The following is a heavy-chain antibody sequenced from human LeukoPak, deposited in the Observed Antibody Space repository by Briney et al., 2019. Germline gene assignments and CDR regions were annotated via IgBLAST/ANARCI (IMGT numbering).Heavy chain of an antibody. CDR3: ARDRGYFYDQLDY. CDR2: ISYDGSNK. V-gene: IGHV3-30-3*01. J-gene: IGHJ4*02. D-gene: IGHD2/OR15-2a*01. Sequence: GRSLRLSCAASGFTFSSYAMHWVRQAPGKGLEWVAVISYDGSNKYYADSVKGRFTISRDDARNSLYLQMNSLKDEDTAVYYCARDRGYFYDQLDYWGQGTLVTVSS. CDR1: GFTFSSYA.